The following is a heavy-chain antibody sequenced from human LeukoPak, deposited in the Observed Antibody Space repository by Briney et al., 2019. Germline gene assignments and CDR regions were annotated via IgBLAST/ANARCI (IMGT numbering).Heavy chain of an antibody. Sequence: GGSLRLSCAASGFTFSSYGMHWVRQAPGKGLEWVAVISYDGSNKYYADSVKGRFTISRDNSKNTLYLQMNSLRAEDTAVYYCARDVGSIYYFDYWGQGTLVTVSS. J-gene: IGHJ4*02. V-gene: IGHV3-30*19. CDR3: ARDVGSIYYFDY. CDR1: GFTFSSYG. D-gene: IGHD6-13*01. CDR2: ISYDGSNK.